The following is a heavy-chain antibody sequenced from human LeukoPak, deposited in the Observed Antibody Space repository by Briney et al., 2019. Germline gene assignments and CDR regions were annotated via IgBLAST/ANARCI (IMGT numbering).Heavy chain of an antibody. CDR2: INHSGST. CDR1: GGSFSGYY. CDR3: AREMVRGVIAYGMDV. J-gene: IGHJ6*04. Sequence: SETLSLTCAVYGGSFSGYYWSWIRQPPGKGLEWIGEINHSGSTNYNPSLKGRVTISVDTSKNQFSLKLSSVTAAGTAVYYCAREMVRGVIAYGMDVWGKGTTVTVSS. V-gene: IGHV4-34*01. D-gene: IGHD3-10*01.